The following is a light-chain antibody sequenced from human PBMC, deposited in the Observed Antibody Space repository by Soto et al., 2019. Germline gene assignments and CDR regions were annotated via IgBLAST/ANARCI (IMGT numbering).Light chain of an antibody. CDR2: GAS. Sequence: EIVVTQSPGTLSLSPGERATLSCRASQSVSSSYLAWYQQKPGQAPRLLIYGASNRATGIPDRFSGSGSGTDFTLTISRLEPEDFAVYYCQQYGNSPWTFGQGTKVEI. V-gene: IGKV3-20*01. CDR1: QSVSSSY. CDR3: QQYGNSPWT. J-gene: IGKJ1*01.